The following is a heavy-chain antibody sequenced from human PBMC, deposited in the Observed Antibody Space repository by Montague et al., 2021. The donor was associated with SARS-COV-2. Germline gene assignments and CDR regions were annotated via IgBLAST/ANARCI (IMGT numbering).Heavy chain of an antibody. V-gene: IGHV4-59*08. J-gene: IGHJ3*02. Sequence: SETLSLTCTVSGGSISSYHWSWIRQPPGKRLEWIGYIYYSGSTNYNPSLKSRVTISVDTSKNQFSLKLSSVTAADTAVYYCARTYYDILTGYYNRGAFDIWGQGTMVTVSS. CDR1: GGSISSYH. CDR3: ARTYYDILTGYYNRGAFDI. D-gene: IGHD3-9*01. CDR2: IYYSGST.